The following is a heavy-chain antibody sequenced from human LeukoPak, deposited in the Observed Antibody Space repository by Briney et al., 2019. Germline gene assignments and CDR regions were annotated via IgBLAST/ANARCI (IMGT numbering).Heavy chain of an antibody. D-gene: IGHD2-8*01. CDR2: IYYSGST. Sequence: SEALSLTCTVSGGSISSYYWSWIRQPQGKGLEWIGYIYYSGSTNYNPSLKSRVTISVDTSKNQFSLKLSSVTAADTAVYYCARGYCTNGVCYIGPFDYWGRGTLVTVSS. J-gene: IGHJ4*02. V-gene: IGHV4-59*01. CDR1: GGSISSYY. CDR3: ARGYCTNGVCYIGPFDY.